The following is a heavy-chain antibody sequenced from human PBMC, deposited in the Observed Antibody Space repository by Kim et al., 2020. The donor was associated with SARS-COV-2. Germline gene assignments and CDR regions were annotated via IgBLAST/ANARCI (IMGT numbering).Heavy chain of an antibody. CDR2: IYYSGST. Sequence: SETLSLTCTVSGSSISSGGYYWSWIRQHPGKGLEWIGYIYYSGSTYYNPSLKSRVTISVDTSKNQFSLKLSSVTAADTAVYYCARRFGELFGDAFDIWGQGTMVTVSS. CDR1: GSSISSGGYY. J-gene: IGHJ3*02. D-gene: IGHD3-10*01. V-gene: IGHV4-31*03. CDR3: ARRFGELFGDAFDI.